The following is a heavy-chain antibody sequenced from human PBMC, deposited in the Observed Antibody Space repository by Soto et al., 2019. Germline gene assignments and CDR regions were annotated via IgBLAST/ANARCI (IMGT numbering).Heavy chain of an antibody. D-gene: IGHD4-17*01. V-gene: IGHV3-33*01. CDR3: ARDRLDYGVKPSLDY. CDR1: GFTFSSYG. J-gene: IGHJ4*02. Sequence: RRLSCAASGFTFSSYGMHWVRQAPGKGLEWVAVIWYDGSNKYYADSVKGRFTISRDNSKNTLYLQMNSLRAEDTAVYYCARDRLDYGVKPSLDYWGQGTLVTVSS. CDR2: IWYDGSNK.